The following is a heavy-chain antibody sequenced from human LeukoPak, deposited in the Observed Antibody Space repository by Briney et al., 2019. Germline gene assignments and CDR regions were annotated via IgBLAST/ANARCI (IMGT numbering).Heavy chain of an antibody. CDR1: GGSISSSSYY. Sequence: PSETLSLTCTVSGGSISSSSYYWGWIRQPPGKGLEWIGSIYYSGSTYYNPSLKSRVTISVDTSKNQFSLKLSSVTAADTAVYYCARYDSSGPYFDYWGQGTLVTVSS. D-gene: IGHD3-22*01. V-gene: IGHV4-39*07. CDR2: IYYSGST. CDR3: ARYDSSGPYFDY. J-gene: IGHJ4*02.